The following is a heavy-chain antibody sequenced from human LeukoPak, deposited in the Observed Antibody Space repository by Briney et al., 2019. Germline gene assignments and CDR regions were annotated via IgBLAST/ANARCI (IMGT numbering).Heavy chain of an antibody. CDR3: ARDGGKVQD. CDR2: IYYSGST. V-gene: IGHV4-59*01. Sequence: SETLSLTCTVSGGSISSYYGSWVRQPPGKGLEWIGYIYYSGSTNYNPSLKSRVTISVDTSKNQFSLKLSSVTAADTAVYYCARDGGKVQDWGQGTLVTVSS. D-gene: IGHD1-1*01. J-gene: IGHJ4*02. CDR1: GGSISSYY.